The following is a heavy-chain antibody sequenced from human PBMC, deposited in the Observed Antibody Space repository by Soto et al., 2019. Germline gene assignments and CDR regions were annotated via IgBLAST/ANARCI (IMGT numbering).Heavy chain of an antibody. D-gene: IGHD6-6*01. Sequence: GGSLRLSCAASGFACRSHPMSWVRQAPERGLEWVSGISDSGGLTYNADSVKGRFTISRDNSKNTLYLQMNSLRAEDTALYYCARRAFGSSRSFDIWGQGTMVTVSS. J-gene: IGHJ3*02. CDR2: ISDSGGLT. CDR3: ARRAFGSSRSFDI. CDR1: GFACRSHP. V-gene: IGHV3-23*01.